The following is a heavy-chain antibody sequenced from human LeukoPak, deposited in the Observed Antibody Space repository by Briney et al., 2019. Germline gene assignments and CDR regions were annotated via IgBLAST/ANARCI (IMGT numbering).Heavy chain of an antibody. D-gene: IGHD2-2*01. CDR2: IYHSGST. V-gene: IGHV4-38-2*02. CDR3: ARGSGIVVVLAAIGWFDP. Sequence: SETLSLTCTVSGYSISSGYYWGWIRQPPGKGLEWIGSIYHSGSTYYNPSLKSRVTISVDTSKNQFSLKLSSVTAADTAVYYCARGSGIVVVLAAIGWFDPWGQGTLVTVSS. CDR1: GYSISSGYY. J-gene: IGHJ5*02.